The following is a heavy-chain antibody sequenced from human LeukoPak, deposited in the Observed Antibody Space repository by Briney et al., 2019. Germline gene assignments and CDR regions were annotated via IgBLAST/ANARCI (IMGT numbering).Heavy chain of an antibody. J-gene: IGHJ5*02. CDR1: GGSFSGHY. D-gene: IGHD1-1*01. Sequence: PSETLSLTCAVSGGSFSGHYWSWIRQSPGKGLEWIGEITERGSTNYNPPLKSRVTISRDTSKNHFSLKVSSVTAADTAVYYCARGPITENGTLRSPNAWGQGTLVTVSS. V-gene: IGHV4-34*01. CDR2: ITERGST. CDR3: ARGPITENGTLRSPNA.